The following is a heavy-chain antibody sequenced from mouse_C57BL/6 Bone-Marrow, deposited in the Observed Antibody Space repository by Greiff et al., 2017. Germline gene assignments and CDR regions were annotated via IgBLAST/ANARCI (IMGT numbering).Heavy chain of an antibody. D-gene: IGHD2-4*01. CDR3: ARTDYDYDGYYFDY. CDR1: GFTFSDYG. J-gene: IGHJ2*01. Sequence: EVMLVESGGGLVKPGGSLKLSCAASGFTFSDYGMHWVRQAPEKGLEWVAYISSGSSTIYYADTVKGRFTISRDNAKNTLFLQMTSLRSEDTAMYYCARTDYDYDGYYFDYWGQGTTLTVSS. CDR2: ISSGSSTI. V-gene: IGHV5-17*01.